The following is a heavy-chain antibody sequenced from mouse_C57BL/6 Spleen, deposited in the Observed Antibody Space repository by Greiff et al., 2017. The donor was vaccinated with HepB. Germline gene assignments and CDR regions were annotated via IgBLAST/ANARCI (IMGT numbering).Heavy chain of an antibody. V-gene: IGHV1-69*01. CDR3: ARYGYDYDGTFDV. Sequence: QVQLQQPGAELVMPGASVKLSCKASGYTFTSYWMHWVKQRPGQGLEWIGEIDPSDSYTNYNQKFKGKSTLTVDKSSSTAYMQLSSLTSEDSAVYYCARYGYDYDGTFDVWGTGTTVTVSS. D-gene: IGHD2-4*01. CDR1: GYTFTSYW. CDR2: IDPSDSYT. J-gene: IGHJ1*03.